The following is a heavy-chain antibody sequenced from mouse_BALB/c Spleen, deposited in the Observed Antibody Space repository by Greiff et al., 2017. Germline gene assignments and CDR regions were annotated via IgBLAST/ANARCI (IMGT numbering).Heavy chain of an antibody. CDR2: ISYSGST. J-gene: IGHJ3*01. D-gene: IGHD4-1*01. V-gene: IGHV3-2*02. CDR3: ARSNWDVGFAY. Sequence: EVKLQESGPGLVKPSQSLSLTCTVTGYSITSDYAWNWIRQFPGNKLEWMGYISYSGSTSYNPSLKSRISITRDTSKNQFFLQLNSVTTEDTATYYCARSNWDVGFAYWGQGTLVTVSA. CDR1: GYSITSDYA.